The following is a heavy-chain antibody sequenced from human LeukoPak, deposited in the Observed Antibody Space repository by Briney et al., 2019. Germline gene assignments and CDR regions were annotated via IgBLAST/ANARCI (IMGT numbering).Heavy chain of an antibody. CDR1: GFTFNTYS. Sequence: KTGGSLRLSCEASGFTFNTYSMNWARQAPGKGLEWVSSIDSSGGYMFYADSVKGRFIISRDNAKNSMYLQMNSLRAEDTAVYYCARGVDYYYYYMDVWGKGTTVTVSS. CDR3: ARGVDYYYYYMDV. J-gene: IGHJ6*03. V-gene: IGHV3-21*01. CDR2: IDSSGGYM.